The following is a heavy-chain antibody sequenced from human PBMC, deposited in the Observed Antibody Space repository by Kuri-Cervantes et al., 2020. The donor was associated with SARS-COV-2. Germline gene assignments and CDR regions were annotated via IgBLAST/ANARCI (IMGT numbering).Heavy chain of an antibody. CDR3: ARGNNWNVYDPTYFDY. Sequence: GGSLRLSCAASGFTFSSYAMHWVRQAPGKGLEWVSGISWNSGSIGYADSVKGRFTISRDNAKNSLYLQMNSLRAEDTAVYYCARGNNWNVYDPTYFDYWGQGTLVTVSS. J-gene: IGHJ4*02. CDR1: GFTFSSYA. CDR2: ISWNSGSI. V-gene: IGHV3-9*01. D-gene: IGHD1-20*01.